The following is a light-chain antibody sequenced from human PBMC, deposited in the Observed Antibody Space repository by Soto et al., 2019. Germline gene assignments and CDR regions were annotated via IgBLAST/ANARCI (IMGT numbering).Light chain of an antibody. CDR1: SSDICAYDY. Sequence: QSSLSQPASLSGSPVQSITISCTGTSSDICAYDYVSWFQQHPGKAPKLRISEVNTRPSGVSNRFSGSKSGNTAYLTISGLQVEDEAEYFCVSFTTTXTHVVGTGTKVXV. CDR3: VSFTTTXTHV. CDR2: EVN. V-gene: IGLV2-14*01. J-gene: IGLJ1*01.